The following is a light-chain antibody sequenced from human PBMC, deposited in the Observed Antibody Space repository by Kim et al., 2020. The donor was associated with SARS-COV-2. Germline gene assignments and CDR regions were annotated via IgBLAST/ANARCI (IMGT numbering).Light chain of an antibody. J-gene: IGKJ2*01. CDR2: AAS. V-gene: IGKV1-6*01. CDR1: QDIRND. Sequence: ASIGDRVTITCRASQDIRNDLGWYQQKPGKAPELLIYAASSLQSGVPSRFAGSRSGTDFTLTISSLRPEDFATYYCLQDYNYPYTFGQGTKLEI. CDR3: LQDYNYPYT.